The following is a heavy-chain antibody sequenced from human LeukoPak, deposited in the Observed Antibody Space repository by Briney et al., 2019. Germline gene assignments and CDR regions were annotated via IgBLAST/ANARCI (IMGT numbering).Heavy chain of an antibody. CDR1: GGSISSYY. J-gene: IGHJ6*03. Sequence: SETLSLTCTVSGGSISSYYWSWIRQPAGKGLEWIGRIYTSGSTNYNPSLKSRVTMSVDTSKNQFSLKLSSVTAADTAVYYCARDGHYYDSSGSYYYCYMDVWGKGTTVTVSS. CDR2: IYTSGST. D-gene: IGHD3-22*01. V-gene: IGHV4-4*07. CDR3: ARDGHYYDSSGSYYYCYMDV.